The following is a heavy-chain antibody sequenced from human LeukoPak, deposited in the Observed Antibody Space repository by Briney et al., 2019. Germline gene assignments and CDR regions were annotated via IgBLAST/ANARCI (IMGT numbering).Heavy chain of an antibody. D-gene: IGHD3-3*01. Sequence: GGSLRLSCAASGFTFSPYAMHWVRQAPGKGLEWVAVMSYDGSNKYYADSVKGRFTIPRDNSKNTLYPQMNSLRAEDTAVYYCARGGLSDFWSDYPFDYWGQGSLVTVSS. CDR2: MSYDGSNK. CDR3: ARGGLSDFWSDYPFDY. CDR1: GFTFSPYA. V-gene: IGHV3-30-3*01. J-gene: IGHJ4*02.